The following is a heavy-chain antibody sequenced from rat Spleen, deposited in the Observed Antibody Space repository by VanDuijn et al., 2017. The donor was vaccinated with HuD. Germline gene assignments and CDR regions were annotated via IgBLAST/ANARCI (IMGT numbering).Heavy chain of an antibody. D-gene: IGHD1-2*01. CDR1: GFTFSDYY. CDR3: ARWITIAAGYVMDA. Sequence: EVQLVESGGGLVQPGRSLKLSCAASGFTFSDYYMAWVRQAPKKGLEWVASISYEGSSTYYGDSVKGRFTISRDNAKSTLYLQMNSLRSEDTATYYCARWITIAAGYVMDAWGQGASVTVSS. J-gene: IGHJ4*01. V-gene: IGHV5-22*01. CDR2: ISYEGSST.